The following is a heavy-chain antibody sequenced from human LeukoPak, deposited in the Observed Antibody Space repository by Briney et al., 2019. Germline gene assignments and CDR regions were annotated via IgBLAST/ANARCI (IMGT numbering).Heavy chain of an antibody. V-gene: IGHV3-74*01. CDR3: ARGMSGYYGIDV. Sequence: GGSLGLSCAASGFTFSSYSMNWVRQAPGKGLEWVSRIDTGGSNTLYADSVRGRFTISRDNTKNTLYLQMNSLRAEDTAVYYCARGMSGYYGIDVWGQGTTVTVSS. CDR2: IDTGGSNT. CDR1: GFTFSSYS. J-gene: IGHJ6*02.